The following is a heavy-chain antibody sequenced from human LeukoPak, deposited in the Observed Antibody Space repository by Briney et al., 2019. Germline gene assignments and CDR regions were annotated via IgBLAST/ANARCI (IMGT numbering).Heavy chain of an antibody. CDR3: ARGSNLWAYYDSSGYYGVNPQGDYGMDV. J-gene: IGHJ6*02. V-gene: IGHV1-8*01. CDR1: GYTFTSYD. CDR2: INPNSGNT. Sequence: ASVKVSCKASGYTFTSYDINWVRQATGQGLEWIGWINPNSGNTGYAQKFQGRVTMTRNTSISTAYMELSSLRSEDTAVYYCARGSNLWAYYDSSGYYGVNPQGDYGMDVWGQGTTVTVSS. D-gene: IGHD3-22*01.